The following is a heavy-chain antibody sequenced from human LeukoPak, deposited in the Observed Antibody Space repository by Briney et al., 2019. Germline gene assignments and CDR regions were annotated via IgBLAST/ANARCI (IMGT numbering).Heavy chain of an antibody. Sequence: PGGSLRLSCAASGFTFSSYAMSWVRQAPGKGLEWVSSISSSSSSIYYADSVRGRFTISRDNAKNSLYLQMNSLRVEDTAMYYCARIYGASTLNPDYWGQGTLVTVSS. CDR2: ISSSSSSI. D-gene: IGHD3-10*01. V-gene: IGHV3-21*01. J-gene: IGHJ4*02. CDR1: GFTFSSYA. CDR3: ARIYGASTLNPDY.